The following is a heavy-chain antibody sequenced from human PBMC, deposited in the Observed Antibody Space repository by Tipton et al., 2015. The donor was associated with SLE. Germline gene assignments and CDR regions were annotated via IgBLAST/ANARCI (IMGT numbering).Heavy chain of an antibody. CDR2: IFHSGDS. CDR1: GGSVISGYY. D-gene: IGHD2-21*01. Sequence: TLSLTCAVSGGSVISGYYWNWVRQPPGKGLEWIGYIFHSGDSYYNPSLKSRVTMSVDRSNNKFSLMLTSVTAADTAVYYCARSSRDHDVGRDWVDSWGQGTLVTVSS. J-gene: IGHJ4*02. CDR3: ARSSRDHDVGRDWVDS. V-gene: IGHV4-30-2*01.